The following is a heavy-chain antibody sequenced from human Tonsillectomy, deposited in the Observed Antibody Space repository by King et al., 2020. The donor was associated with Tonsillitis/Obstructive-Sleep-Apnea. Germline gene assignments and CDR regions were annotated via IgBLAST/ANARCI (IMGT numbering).Heavy chain of an antibody. CDR3: ARHLYFYDTSGYSQFDP. CDR2: IDYTGTT. Sequence: QLQESGPGLVKPSETLSLTCTVSGGSINSSSYYWGWVRQPPGKGLEWIGSIDYTGTTSYNPSLKSRVTIYVDTSKKQFSLKPSSVTAADTAVYYCARHLYFYDTSGYSQFDPWGQGTLVTVSS. V-gene: IGHV4-39*01. CDR1: GGSINSSSYY. D-gene: IGHD3-22*01. J-gene: IGHJ5*02.